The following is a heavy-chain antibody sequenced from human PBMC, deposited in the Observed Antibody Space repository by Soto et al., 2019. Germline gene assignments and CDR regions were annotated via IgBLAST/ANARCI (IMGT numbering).Heavy chain of an antibody. Sequence: SETLSLTCTVSGGSISSSSYYWGWIRQPPGKGLEWIGSIYYSGSTYYNPSLKSRVTISVDTSKNQFSLKLSSVTAADTAVYYCARTYSSGWYRGGWFDPWGQGTLVTVPQ. J-gene: IGHJ5*02. CDR1: GGSISSSSYY. V-gene: IGHV4-39*01. CDR2: IYYSGST. D-gene: IGHD6-19*01. CDR3: ARTYSSGWYRGGWFDP.